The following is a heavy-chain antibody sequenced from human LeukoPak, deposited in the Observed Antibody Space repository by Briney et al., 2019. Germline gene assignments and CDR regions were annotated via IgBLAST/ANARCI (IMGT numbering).Heavy chain of an antibody. V-gene: IGHV1-3*03. D-gene: IGHD3-10*01. Sequence: ASVKVSCKASGYIFSDYTMHWVRQAPGQRLEWMGWINGENGNTKYSQELRGRVTFTSDSSATTVYMELSSLRSEDVAVYYCAREVSSVGANYFDYWGQGTLVTVSS. CDR1: GYIFSDYT. CDR3: AREVSSVGANYFDY. J-gene: IGHJ4*02. CDR2: INGENGNT.